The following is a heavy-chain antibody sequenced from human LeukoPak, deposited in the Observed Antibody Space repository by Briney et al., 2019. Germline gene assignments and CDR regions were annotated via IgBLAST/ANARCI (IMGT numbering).Heavy chain of an antibody. CDR2: INSDGSST. CDR1: GFTFSSYW. CDR3: ATTLAAVAGFDY. V-gene: IGHV3-74*01. J-gene: IGHJ4*02. D-gene: IGHD6-19*01. Sequence: GGSLRLSCAASGFTFSSYWMHCVRQAPGKGLVWVSRINSDGSSTSYADSVKGRFTISRDNAKNTLYLQMNSLRAEDTAVYYCATTLAAVAGFDYWGQGTLVTVSS.